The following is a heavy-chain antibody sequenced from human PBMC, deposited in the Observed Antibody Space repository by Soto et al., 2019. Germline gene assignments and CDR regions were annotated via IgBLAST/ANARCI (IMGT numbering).Heavy chain of an antibody. CDR2: ISAYNGNT. Sequence: AAVKVSCKASGYTFTSYGISWLRQAPGQGLEWMGWISAYNGNTNYAQKLQGRVTMTTDTSTSTAYMELRSLRSDDTAVYYCARDGELRFLEWLSPFDYWGQGTLVTVSS. CDR3: ARDGELRFLEWLSPFDY. D-gene: IGHD3-3*01. J-gene: IGHJ4*02. V-gene: IGHV1-18*04. CDR1: GYTFTSYG.